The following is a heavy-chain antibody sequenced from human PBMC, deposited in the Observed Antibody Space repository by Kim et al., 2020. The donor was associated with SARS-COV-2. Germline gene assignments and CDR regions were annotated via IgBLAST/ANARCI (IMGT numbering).Heavy chain of an antibody. V-gene: IGHV1-69*13. CDR1: GGTFSSYA. CDR2: IIPIFGTA. CDR3: ASWGSSGWYYFDY. Sequence: SVKVSCKASGGTFSSYAISWVRQAPGQGLEWMGGIIPIFGTANYAQKFQGRVTITADESTSTAYMELSSLRSEDTAVYYCASWGSSGWYYFDYWGQGTLVTVSS. J-gene: IGHJ4*02. D-gene: IGHD6-19*01.